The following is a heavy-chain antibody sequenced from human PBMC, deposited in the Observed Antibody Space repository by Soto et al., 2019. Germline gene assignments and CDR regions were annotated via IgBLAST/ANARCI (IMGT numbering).Heavy chain of an antibody. V-gene: IGHV1-2*04. J-gene: IGHJ4*02. CDR1: RYTFTGCY. CDR3: ARNREAADKKVSPTEFDY. Sequence: ASVKVSCTASRYTFTGCYMHWVRHSPGQGREWMGWIRPNSGGTDYAQKFQGWVTMTRDTSISTAYMELRRLRSDDTAVYYCARNREAADKKVSPTEFDYWGQGTLVTVPS. D-gene: IGHD6-13*01. CDR2: IRPNSGGT.